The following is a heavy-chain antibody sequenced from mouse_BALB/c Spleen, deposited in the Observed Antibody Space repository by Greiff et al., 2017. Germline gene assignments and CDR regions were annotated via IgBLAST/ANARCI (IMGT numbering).Heavy chain of an antibody. J-gene: IGHJ1*01. V-gene: IGHV5-6-5*01. CDR1: GFTFSSYA. CDR2: ISSGGST. CDR3: ARGDDYGSSSGWYFDV. Sequence: EVQLVESGGDLVKPGGSLKLSCAASGFTFSSYAMSWVRQTPEKRLEWVASISSGGSTYYPDSVKGRFTISRDNARNILYLQMSSPRSEDTAMYYSARGDDYGSSSGWYFDVWGAGTTVTVSS. D-gene: IGHD1-1*01.